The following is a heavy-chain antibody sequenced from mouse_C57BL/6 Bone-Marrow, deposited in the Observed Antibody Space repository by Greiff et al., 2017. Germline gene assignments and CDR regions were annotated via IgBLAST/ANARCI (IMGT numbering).Heavy chain of an antibody. V-gene: IGHV7-3*01. D-gene: IGHD2-2*01. CDR1: GFTFTDYY. CDR3: ARPYGYFYVDY. J-gene: IGHJ2*01. Sequence: EVHLVESGGGLVQPGGSLSLSCAASGFTFTDYYMSWVSQPPGKALEWMGFIRNKANGYPTEYSASVKGRFTISRDNSQSILYLHMNALRAEESATYYCARPYGYFYVDYWGQGTTLTVSS. CDR2: IRNKANGYPT.